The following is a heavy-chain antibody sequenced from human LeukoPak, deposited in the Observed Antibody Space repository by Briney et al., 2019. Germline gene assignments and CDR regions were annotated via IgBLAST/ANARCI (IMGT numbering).Heavy chain of an antibody. D-gene: IGHD4-11*01. CDR3: ARGRATVTTHWFDP. V-gene: IGHV1-18*01. CDR1: GYTFTNFG. J-gene: IGHJ5*02. Sequence: ASVKVSCKASGYTFTNFGISWVRQAPGEGLEWMGWISAKNGNTNYAQKVQGRVTITRNTSISTAYMELNSLRSEDTAVYYCARGRATVTTHWFDPWGQGTVVTVSS. CDR2: ISAKNGNT.